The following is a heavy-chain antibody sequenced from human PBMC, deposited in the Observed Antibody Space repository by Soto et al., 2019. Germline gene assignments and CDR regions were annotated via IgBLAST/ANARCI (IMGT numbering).Heavy chain of an antibody. V-gene: IGHV4-59*01. D-gene: IGHD3-10*01. Sequence: QVQLQESGPGLVKPSETLSLTCTVSGGSISNYYWSWTRQPPGQTLEWIGYINYRGSTNYNPSLQSRVTISVYTSKTLFSLRLSAETAADTAVYYCARGKGSGDFWGQGTLGTVSS. CDR1: GGSISNYY. CDR2: INYRGST. CDR3: ARGKGSGDF. J-gene: IGHJ4*02.